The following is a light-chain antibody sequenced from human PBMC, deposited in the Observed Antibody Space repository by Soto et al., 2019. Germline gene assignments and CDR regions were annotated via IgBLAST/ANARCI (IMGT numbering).Light chain of an antibody. Sequence: DIQMTHSPSTLSASVGDRVTITCRASRSIKTWLAWYQQKPGKAPKLLIYKASNLESGVPSRFSGSGSETEFTLTINSLQPDDFATYYCQQYDNYRTFGQGTKVE. CDR2: KAS. V-gene: IGKV1-5*03. CDR3: QQYDNYRT. CDR1: RSIKTW. J-gene: IGKJ1*01.